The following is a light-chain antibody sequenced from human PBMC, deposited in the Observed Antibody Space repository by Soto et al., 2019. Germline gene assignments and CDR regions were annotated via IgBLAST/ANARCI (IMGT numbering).Light chain of an antibody. CDR3: QQYSDWPPT. Sequence: ENVLTQSPGTLSLSPGERATLSCRASQSVSGSYLAWYQQKPGQAPRLLVNGASTRATGIPARFSGSGSGTEFSLTISSLQSEDFAVYYCQQYSDWPPTFGQGTKVDIK. V-gene: IGKV3-15*01. CDR2: GAS. J-gene: IGKJ1*01. CDR1: QSVSGSY.